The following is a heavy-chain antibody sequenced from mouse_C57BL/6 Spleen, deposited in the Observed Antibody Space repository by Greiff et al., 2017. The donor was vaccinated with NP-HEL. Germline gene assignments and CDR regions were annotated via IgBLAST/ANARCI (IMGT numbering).Heavy chain of an antibody. V-gene: IGHV1-15*01. CDR2: IDPETGGT. CDR3: TRVYGNYRYFDV. Sequence: VQLQQSGAELVRPGASVTLSCKASGYTFTDYEMHWVKQTPVHGLEWIGAIDPETGGTAYNQKFKGKAILTADKSSSTAYMELRSLTSEDSAVYYCTRVYGNYRYFDVWGTGTTVTVSS. CDR1: GYTFTDYE. D-gene: IGHD2-1*01. J-gene: IGHJ1*03.